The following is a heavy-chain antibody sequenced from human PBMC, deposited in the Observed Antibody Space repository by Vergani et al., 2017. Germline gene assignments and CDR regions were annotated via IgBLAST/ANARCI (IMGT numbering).Heavy chain of an antibody. Sequence: QVQLVQSGAEVRKPGASVKVSCKASGYTFTSYAMHWVRQAPGQRLEWMGWINTGNGNTKYSQKFQGRVTITRDTSASTDYMELSSLRSEDTAVYDCARVGTCSSTSCYAVFWWFDPWGQGTLVTVSS. V-gene: IGHV1-3*04. CDR2: INTGNGNT. CDR3: ARVGTCSSTSCYAVFWWFDP. J-gene: IGHJ5*02. CDR1: GYTFTSYA. D-gene: IGHD2-2*01.